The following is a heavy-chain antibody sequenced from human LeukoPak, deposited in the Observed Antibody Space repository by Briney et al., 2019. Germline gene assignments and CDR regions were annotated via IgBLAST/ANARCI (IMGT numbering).Heavy chain of an antibody. V-gene: IGHV3-21*01. CDR1: GFTFSSYS. CDR2: ISSSSSYI. Sequence: GGSLRLSCAASGFTFSSYSMNWGRQAPGKGLEWVSSISSSSSYIHYADSVKGRFTISRDNAKNSLYLQMNSLRAEDTAVYYCARDIAVADWGAFDIWGQGTMVTVSS. J-gene: IGHJ3*02. CDR3: ARDIAVADWGAFDI. D-gene: IGHD6-19*01.